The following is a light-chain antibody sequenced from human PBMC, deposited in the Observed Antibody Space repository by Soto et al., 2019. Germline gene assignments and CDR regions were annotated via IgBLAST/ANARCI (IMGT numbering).Light chain of an antibody. CDR2: STS. CDR1: QSVTSTY. V-gene: IGKV3-20*01. J-gene: IGKJ4*01. CDR3: QQYGNSPLT. Sequence: EIVLTQSPGALSLSPGERATLSCRASQSVTSTYLAWYQQKPGQAPRLLIYSTSSRATGIPDRFSGSGSGTDFTLTISRLEPEDFAVYYWQQYGNSPLTFGGGTKVEIK.